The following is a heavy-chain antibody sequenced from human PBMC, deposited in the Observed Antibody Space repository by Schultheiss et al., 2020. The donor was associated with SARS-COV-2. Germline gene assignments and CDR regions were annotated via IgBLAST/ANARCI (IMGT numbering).Heavy chain of an antibody. Sequence: QTLSLTCTVSGGSISSGGYYWSWIRQHPGKALEWLALIYWDDDKRYSPSLKSRLTITKDTSENQVVLTMTNMDPVDTATYYCAHRGWFGELPHWGQGTLVTVSS. J-gene: IGHJ4*02. V-gene: IGHV2-5*08. CDR3: AHRGWFGELPH. CDR2: IYWDDDK. CDR1: GGSISSGGYY. D-gene: IGHD3-10*01.